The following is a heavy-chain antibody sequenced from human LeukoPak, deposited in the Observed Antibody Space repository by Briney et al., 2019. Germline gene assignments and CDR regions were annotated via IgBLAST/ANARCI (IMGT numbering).Heavy chain of an antibody. D-gene: IGHD4-23*01. Sequence: QPGGSLRPSCAASGFTVSSNEMSWVRQAPGKGLEWVSSISGGSTYYADSRKGRFTISRDNSKNTLHLQMNSLRAEDTAGYWGDYGGTNAFDYWGQGTLVTVSS. J-gene: IGHJ4*02. V-gene: IGHV3-38-3*01. CDR1: GFTVSSNE. CDR3: DYGGTNAFDY. CDR2: ISGGST.